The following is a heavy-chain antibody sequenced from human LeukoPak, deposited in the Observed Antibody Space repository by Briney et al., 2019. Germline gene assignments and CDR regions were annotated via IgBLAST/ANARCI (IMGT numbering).Heavy chain of an antibody. CDR2: ISGSGGST. CDR1: EFTFSSYV. Sequence: GGSLRLSCAASEFTFSSYVMSWVRQAPGKGLKWVSGISGSGGSTHYADSVKGRFTISRDNSKNTLYLQMNSLRAEDTAVYYCAKDKGWELPRNAFDIWGQGTMVTVSS. D-gene: IGHD1-26*01. J-gene: IGHJ3*02. V-gene: IGHV3-23*01. CDR3: AKDKGWELPRNAFDI.